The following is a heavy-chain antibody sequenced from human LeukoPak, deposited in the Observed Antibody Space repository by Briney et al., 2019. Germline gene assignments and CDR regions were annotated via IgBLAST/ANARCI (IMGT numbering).Heavy chain of an antibody. Sequence: GGSLRLSCVASGFTVSSNYMSWVRQAPGKGLEWVSVIHSDGSTYYADSVKGRFTISRDNSKNTLSLQMNSLRTEDTAVYYCAKSSGWYYFDYWGQGTLVTVSS. V-gene: IGHV3-66*02. CDR3: AKSSGWYYFDY. CDR2: IHSDGST. CDR1: GFTVSSNY. D-gene: IGHD6-19*01. J-gene: IGHJ4*02.